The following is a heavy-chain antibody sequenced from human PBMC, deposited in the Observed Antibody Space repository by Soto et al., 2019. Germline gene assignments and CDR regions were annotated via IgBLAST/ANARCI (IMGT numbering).Heavy chain of an antibody. CDR2: IDPSDSYT. J-gene: IGHJ4*02. CDR3: ASLDSSGWDTFDY. CDR1: GYSFTSYW. D-gene: IGHD6-19*01. Sequence: GESLKISCKGSGYSFTSYWISWVRQMPGKGLEWMGRIDPSDSYTNYSPSFQGHVTISADKSISTADLQWSSLKASDTAMYYCASLDSSGWDTFDYWGQGTLVTVSS. V-gene: IGHV5-10-1*01.